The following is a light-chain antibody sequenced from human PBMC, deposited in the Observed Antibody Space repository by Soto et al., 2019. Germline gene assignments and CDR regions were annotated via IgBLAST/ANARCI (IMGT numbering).Light chain of an antibody. CDR2: EVN. CDR1: SSDVGGYNY. CDR3: CSHAGSNNFYV. J-gene: IGLJ1*01. Sequence: QSALTQPPSASGSRGQSVTISCTGTSSDVGGYNYVSWYQQHPGKAPKLMIYEVNKRPSGVPERFSGSKSGNTASLTVSGLQAEDEADYYCCSHAGSNNFYVFGTGTKVTVL. V-gene: IGLV2-8*01.